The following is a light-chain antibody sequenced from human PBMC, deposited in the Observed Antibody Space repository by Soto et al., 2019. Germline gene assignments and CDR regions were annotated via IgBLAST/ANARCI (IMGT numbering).Light chain of an antibody. CDR1: QSVRNNY. V-gene: IGKV3-20*01. CDR3: QRYCSSPPHT. CDR2: GAS. Sequence: EIVLTQSPGTLSLSPGEGATLSCRASQSVRNNYLAWYQQKPVQAPRLLSSGASSRATGVPDRFSGSGSGTDFTLTISRLESEDFVVYYGQRYCSSPPHTFGQGTRLEIK. J-gene: IGKJ2*01.